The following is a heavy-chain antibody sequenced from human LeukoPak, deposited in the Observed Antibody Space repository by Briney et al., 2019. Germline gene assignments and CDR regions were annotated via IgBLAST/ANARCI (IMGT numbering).Heavy chain of an antibody. D-gene: IGHD5-18*01. J-gene: IGHJ4*02. CDR1: GYTFTSYA. CDR3: ASGYSYGAFDY. V-gene: IGHV1-3*01. Sequence: RASVKVSCKASGYTFTSYAMHWVRQAPGQRLEWMGWINAGNGNTKYSQKFQGRVTITRDTSASTAYTELSSLRSEDTAVYYCASGYSYGAFDYWGQGTLVTVSS. CDR2: INAGNGNT.